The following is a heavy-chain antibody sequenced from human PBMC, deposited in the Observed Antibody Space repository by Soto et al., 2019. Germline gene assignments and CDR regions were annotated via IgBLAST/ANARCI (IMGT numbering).Heavy chain of an antibody. CDR3: ARDRGVRGVIQDY. CDR2: IWYDGSNK. CDR1: GFTFSSYG. Sequence: GGSLRLSCAASGFTFSSYGMHWVRQAPGKGLEWVAVIWYDGSNKYYADSVKGRFTISRDNSKNTLYLQMNSLRAEDTAVYYCARDRGVRGVIQDYWGQGTLVTVSS. D-gene: IGHD3-10*01. J-gene: IGHJ4*02. V-gene: IGHV3-33*01.